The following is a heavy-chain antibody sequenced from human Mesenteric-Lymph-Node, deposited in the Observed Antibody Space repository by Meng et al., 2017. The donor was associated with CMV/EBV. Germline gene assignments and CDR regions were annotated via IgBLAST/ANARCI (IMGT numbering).Heavy chain of an antibody. CDR1: FSLSTSGVG. Sequence: FSLSTSGVGVGWIRQPPGKALQWLALISWDDDQRYSPSLQSRLTITTDTSKNPVVLTMTNMDPVDTATYSCAHTSDDYVWGSYHAFDYWGQGTLVTVSS. V-gene: IGHV2-5*02. D-gene: IGHD3-16*02. CDR2: ISWDDDQ. J-gene: IGHJ4*02. CDR3: AHTSDDYVWGSYHAFDY.